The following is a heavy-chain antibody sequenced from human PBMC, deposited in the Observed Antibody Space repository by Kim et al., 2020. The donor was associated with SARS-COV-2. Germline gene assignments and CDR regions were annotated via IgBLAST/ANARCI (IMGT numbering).Heavy chain of an antibody. D-gene: IGHD4-4*01. Sequence: GGSLRLSCAASGFDFSNNAMTWVRQAPGKGLEWVSSLGSDRATFYADSVEGRFRISRDNSKKTLYLQMSGLRVEDTAVYFCATDVLQWQHDFWGRGTLVT. CDR2: SLGSDRAT. CDR1: GFDFSNNA. J-gene: IGHJ2*01. CDR3: ATDVLQWQHDF. V-gene: IGHV3-23*01.